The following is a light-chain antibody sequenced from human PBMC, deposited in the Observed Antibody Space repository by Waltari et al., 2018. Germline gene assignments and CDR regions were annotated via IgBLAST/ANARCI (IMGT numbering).Light chain of an antibody. CDR1: QTIGSNF. J-gene: IGKJ2*01. V-gene: IGKV3-20*01. CDR3: LQYVYAPHT. CDR2: GAT. Sequence: ETVLTQSPGTLSLSPGERATLSCRASQTIGSNFLAWYQQKPGQAPRLLSHGATSRGTEIPDRFSGSGSGTDCTLTINRLEPEDFAMYYCLQYVYAPHTFGQGTNLEIK.